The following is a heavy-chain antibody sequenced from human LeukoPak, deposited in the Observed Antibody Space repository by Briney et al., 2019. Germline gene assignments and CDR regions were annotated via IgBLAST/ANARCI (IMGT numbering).Heavy chain of an antibody. J-gene: IGHJ3*02. CDR2: ISGSGYST. CDR1: GLSFSSYG. V-gene: IGHV3-23*01. Sequence: GGSLRLSCAASGLSFSSYGMSWVRQAPGKRLEWVSLISGSGYSTYYADSVKGRFTISRDNSKNMLSLQMNSLRAEDTAVYYCARGRIKWADDAFDIWGQGTMVTVSS. CDR3: ARGRIKWADDAFDI. D-gene: IGHD2-8*01.